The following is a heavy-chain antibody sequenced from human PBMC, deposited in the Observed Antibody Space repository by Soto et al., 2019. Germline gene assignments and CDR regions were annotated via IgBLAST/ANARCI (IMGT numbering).Heavy chain of an antibody. CDR3: TREQTSTVVTQ. CDR1: GGSISNYY. Sequence: SETLSPPWTVSGGSISNYYWISIRQPPGKGLEWIGCVYYTGSTNYNPSLKSRVTISVDTSKNQFSLKLTSVTAADTAVYYCTREQTSTVVTQWGQGTLVTVSS. V-gene: IGHV4-59*01. J-gene: IGHJ4*02. CDR2: VYYTGST. D-gene: IGHD4-17*01.